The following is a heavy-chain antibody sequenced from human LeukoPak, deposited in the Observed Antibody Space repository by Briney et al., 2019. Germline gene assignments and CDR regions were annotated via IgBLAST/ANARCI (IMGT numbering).Heavy chain of an antibody. CDR1: GFTFGDYA. V-gene: IGHV3-49*04. J-gene: IGHJ4*02. D-gene: IGHD1-26*01. CDR3: TSWIRGAPKVGAIDY. Sequence: PGGSLRLSCTASGFTFGDYAMSWVRQAPGKGLEWVDFIRSKAYGGTTEYAASVKGRFTISRDDSKSIAYLQMNSLKTEDTAVYYCTSWIRGAPKVGAIDYWGQGTLVTVSS. CDR2: IRSKAYGGTT.